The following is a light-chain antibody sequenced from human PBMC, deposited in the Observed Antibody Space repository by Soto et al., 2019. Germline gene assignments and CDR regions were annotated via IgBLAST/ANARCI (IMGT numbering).Light chain of an antibody. CDR3: TSYTVSRSYV. Sequence: QSALTQPASVSGSPGQSITISCTGTSSDIGVYNYVSWYQQHPGKAPKLMICEVSNRPSGVSSRFSGSKSGNTASLTISGLRAEDEADYYCTSYTVSRSYVFGPGTKVTVL. CDR1: SSDIGVYNY. V-gene: IGLV2-14*01. CDR2: EVS. J-gene: IGLJ1*01.